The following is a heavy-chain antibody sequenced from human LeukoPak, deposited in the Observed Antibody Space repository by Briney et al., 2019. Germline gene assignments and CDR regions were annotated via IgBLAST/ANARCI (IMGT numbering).Heavy chain of an antibody. J-gene: IGHJ6*03. CDR3: ARVVLGSGWPYYYYYMDV. D-gene: IGHD6-19*01. Sequence: GGSLRLSCAASGFTFSSYSMNWVRQAPGKGLEWVSYISSSSSTIYYADSVKGRFTISRDNAKNSLYLQMNSLRAEDTAVYYCARVVLGSGWPYYYYYMDVWGKGTTVTVSS. V-gene: IGHV3-48*01. CDR2: ISSSSSTI. CDR1: GFTFSSYS.